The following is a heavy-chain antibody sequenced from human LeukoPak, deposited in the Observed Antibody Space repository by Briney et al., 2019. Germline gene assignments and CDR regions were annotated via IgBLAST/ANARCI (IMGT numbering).Heavy chain of an antibody. CDR1: GFTFDDYA. Sequence: GGSLRLSCAASGFTFDDYAMHWVRQAPGKGLEWVSLISGDGGSTYYADSVKGRFTISRDNSKNSLYLKMNSLRTEDTALYYCAKEGLYDILTGYFDYWGQGTLVTVSS. J-gene: IGHJ4*02. CDR2: ISGDGGST. V-gene: IGHV3-43*02. CDR3: AKEGLYDILTGYFDY. D-gene: IGHD3-9*01.